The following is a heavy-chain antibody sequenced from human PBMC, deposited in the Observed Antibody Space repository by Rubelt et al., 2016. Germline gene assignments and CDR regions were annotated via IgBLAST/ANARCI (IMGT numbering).Heavy chain of an antibody. V-gene: IGHV1-3*01. D-gene: IGHD5-18*01. J-gene: IGHJ5*02. CDR2: INAGNGNT. Sequence: QVQLVQSGAEVKKPGASVKVSCKASGYTFTSYAMHWVRQAPGQRLEWMGWINAGNGNTKYSQKFQGRVTITRDTSASTAYMELSRLRSDDTAVYYCASGYNDNWFDPWGQGTLVTVSS. CDR3: ASGYNDNWFDP. CDR1: GYTFTSYA.